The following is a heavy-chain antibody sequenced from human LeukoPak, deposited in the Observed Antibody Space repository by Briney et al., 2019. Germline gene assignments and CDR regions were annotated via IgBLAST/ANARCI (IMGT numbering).Heavy chain of an antibody. J-gene: IGHJ5*02. D-gene: IGHD2-2*01. Sequence: GGSLRLSCAASGFTFSNFAMTWVRQAPGKWLEWVATLSGGSGTTHYADSVQGRFTISRENSDNTLFLLLSRLRAEDTAIYYCAKLQNLYCIRASCYSPFEAWGQGTLVTVSS. V-gene: IGHV3-23*01. CDR3: AKLQNLYCIRASCYSPFEA. CDR2: LSGGSGTT. CDR1: GFTFSNFA.